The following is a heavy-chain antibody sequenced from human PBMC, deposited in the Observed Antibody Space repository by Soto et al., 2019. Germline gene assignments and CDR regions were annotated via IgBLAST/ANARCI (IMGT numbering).Heavy chain of an antibody. Sequence: PGGSLRLSCVASGFTFSRYTMSWVRQAPGKGLEWASGISGSGESTYYADSVKGRFTISRDNSKNPLYLQMNSLRAEDTAVYYCAKGSHGYSYYFDYWGQGTLVTVSS. J-gene: IGHJ4*02. D-gene: IGHD5-18*01. CDR2: ISGSGEST. V-gene: IGHV3-23*01. CDR3: AKGSHGYSYYFDY. CDR1: GFTFSRYT.